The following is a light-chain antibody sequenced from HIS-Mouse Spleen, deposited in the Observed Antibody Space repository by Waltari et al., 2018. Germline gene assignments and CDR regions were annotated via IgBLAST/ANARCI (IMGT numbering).Light chain of an antibody. V-gene: IGKV3-11*01. Sequence: EIVLPQSPATLSLSPGERATLSCRANQSVSSSLAWYQQKPGQAPRLLNYDAASRATGIPARFSGGGSGADFTLNISSLELEDFAVYYCQQRSNWLTCGGGTKVEIK. CDR3: QQRSNWLT. CDR2: DAA. J-gene: IGKJ4*01. CDR1: QSVSSS.